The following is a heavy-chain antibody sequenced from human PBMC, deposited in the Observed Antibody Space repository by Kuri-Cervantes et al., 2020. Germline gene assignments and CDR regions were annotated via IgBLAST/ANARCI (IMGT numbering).Heavy chain of an antibody. D-gene: IGHD2-15*01. CDR3: ARGEGDCSGGSCYSGAFDI. J-gene: IGHJ3*02. CDR2: MNPNSGNT. Sequence: ASVKVSCKASGYTFTGYYMHWVRQAPGQGLEWMGWMNPNSGNTGYAQKFQGRVTMTRNTSISTAYMELSSLRSDDTAVYYCARGEGDCSGGSCYSGAFDIWGQGTMVTVSS. CDR1: GYTFTGYY. V-gene: IGHV1-8*02.